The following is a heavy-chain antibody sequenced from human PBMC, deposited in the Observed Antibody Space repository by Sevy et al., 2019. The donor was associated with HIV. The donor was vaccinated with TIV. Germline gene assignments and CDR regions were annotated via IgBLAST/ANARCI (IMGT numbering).Heavy chain of an antibody. D-gene: IGHD6-6*01. CDR3: ASQYSSSSQLYDIRYYYYYGMDV. J-gene: IGHJ6*02. CDR2: IKQDGSEK. Sequence: GGSLRLSCAASGFTFSSYWMSWVRQAPGKGLEWVANIKQDGSEKYYVDSVKGRFTISRDNAKNSLYLQMISLRAEDTAVYYCASQYSSSSQLYDIRYYYYYGMDVWGQGTTVTVSS. V-gene: IGHV3-7*01. CDR1: GFTFSSYW.